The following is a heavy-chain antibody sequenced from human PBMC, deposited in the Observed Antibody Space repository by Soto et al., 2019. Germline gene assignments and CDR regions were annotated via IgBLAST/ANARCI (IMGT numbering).Heavy chain of an antibody. CDR3: ARLGPGYEGAFDI. CDR1: GGSLSSYY. D-gene: IGHD5-12*01. CDR2: IYYSGGT. J-gene: IGHJ3*02. V-gene: IGHV4-59*01. Sequence: PSETLSLTCTVSGGSLSSYYWMWIRQLPGKGLEWMGYIYYSGGTNYNPSLQSRVTMSVDTPKNQFSLKLTSVTSADTAVYYCARLGPGYEGAFDIWGQGTMVTVSS.